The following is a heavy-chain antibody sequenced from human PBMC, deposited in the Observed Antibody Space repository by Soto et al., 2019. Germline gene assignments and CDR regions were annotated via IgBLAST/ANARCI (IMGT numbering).Heavy chain of an antibody. J-gene: IGHJ5*02. CDR2: ISPYSGDT. V-gene: IGHV1-18*01. D-gene: IGHD2-2*01. CDR1: GYTFTNYG. Sequence: ASVKVSCKASGYTFTNYGITWVRQAPGQGLEWIGWISPYSGDTNYAQKLQGRVTMTTDTSTGTAYMELRSLRSDDTAVFYCARGGASAAARVLNWFDPWGPGTLVTVSS. CDR3: ARGGASAAARVLNWFDP.